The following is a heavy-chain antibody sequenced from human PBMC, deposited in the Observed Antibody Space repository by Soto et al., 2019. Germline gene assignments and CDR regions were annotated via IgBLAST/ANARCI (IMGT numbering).Heavy chain of an antibody. D-gene: IGHD2-15*01. CDR2: IWHDGSQK. J-gene: IGHJ3*01. V-gene: IGHV3-33*01. CDR3: ARDPESCSRGRCVAFDL. Sequence: QVQLVESGGGVVQPGRSLRLSCAASGFTFSRYGMHWVRQAPGKGLEWVAVIWHDGSQKYYADSVKGRFTISREDSDDTLYWGMNTLRAEDTAAYYCARDPESCSRGRCVAFDLWGQGTMVTVSS. CDR1: GFTFSRYG.